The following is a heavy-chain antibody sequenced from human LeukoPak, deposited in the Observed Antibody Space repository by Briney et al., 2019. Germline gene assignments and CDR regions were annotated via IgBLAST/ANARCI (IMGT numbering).Heavy chain of an antibody. J-gene: IGHJ4*02. CDR2: IYYSGST. CDR3: ARGHRNPYYYGSGSYFDY. V-gene: IGHV4-59*08. Sequence: SETLSLTCTVSGGSISSYYWSWIRQPPGKGLEWSGYIYYSGSTNDNPALKSRVTIAVDTSKNQSSLKLSSVTAADTAVYYCARGHRNPYYYGSGSYFDYWGQGTLVTVSS. CDR1: GGSISSYY. D-gene: IGHD3-10*01.